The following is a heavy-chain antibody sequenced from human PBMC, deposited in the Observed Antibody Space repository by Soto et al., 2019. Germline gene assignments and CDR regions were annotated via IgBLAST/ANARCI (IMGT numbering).Heavy chain of an antibody. CDR1: GYTFTSYG. V-gene: IGHV1-18*01. CDR2: ISAYNGNT. J-gene: IGHJ5*02. Sequence: ASVKVSCKASGYTFTSYGISWVRQAPGQGLEWMGWISAYNGNTNYAQKLQGRVTMTTDTSTSTAYMELRSLRSDDTAVYYCARADYDFWSGYTNWFDPWGQGTLVTV. CDR3: ARADYDFWSGYTNWFDP. D-gene: IGHD3-3*01.